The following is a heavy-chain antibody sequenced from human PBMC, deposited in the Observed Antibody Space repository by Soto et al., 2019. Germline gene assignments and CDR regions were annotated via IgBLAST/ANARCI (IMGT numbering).Heavy chain of an antibody. V-gene: IGHV3-21*01. Sequence: EVQLVESGGGLVKPGGSLRLSCAASGFTFSSYSMNWVRQAPGKGLEWVSSISSGSDYIFYADSVKGRFTISRDNAKNSLFLQMNCLAAGDTAVYYCARSPVGDAFTVWGQGTVVTVSS. CDR1: GFTFSSYS. CDR2: ISSGSDYI. CDR3: ARSPVGDAFTV. J-gene: IGHJ3*01.